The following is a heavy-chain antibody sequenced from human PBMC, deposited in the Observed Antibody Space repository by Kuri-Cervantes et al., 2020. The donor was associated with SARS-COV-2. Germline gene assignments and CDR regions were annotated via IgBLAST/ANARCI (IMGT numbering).Heavy chain of an antibody. CDR2: IIPILGTA. Sequence: SVKVSCKASGGTFSSYAISWVRQAPGQGLEWMGRIIPILGTANYAQKFQGRVTITADKSTSTAYMELSSLRSEDTAVYYCARFTEYSSSLLDYWGQGTLVTVSS. V-gene: IGHV1-69*04. D-gene: IGHD6-6*01. CDR1: GGTFSSYA. J-gene: IGHJ4*02. CDR3: ARFTEYSSSLLDY.